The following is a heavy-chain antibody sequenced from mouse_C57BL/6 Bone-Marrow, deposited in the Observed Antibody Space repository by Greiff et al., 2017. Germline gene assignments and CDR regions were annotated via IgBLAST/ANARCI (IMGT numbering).Heavy chain of an antibody. CDR3: ARWGWLPLDY. Sequence: SGYSLTDYNIYWVKQSNGKSLEWIGVFNPNYGTTSYNQKFKGKATLPVDQSSSTAYMQPNSLTSEDSAVYYCARWGWLPLDYWGQGTTLTVSS. V-gene: IGHV1-39*01. J-gene: IGHJ2*01. CDR1: GYSLTDYN. CDR2: FNPNYGTT. D-gene: IGHD2-3*01.